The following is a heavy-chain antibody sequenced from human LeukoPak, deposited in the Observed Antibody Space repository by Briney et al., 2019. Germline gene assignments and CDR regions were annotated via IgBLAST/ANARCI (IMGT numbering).Heavy chain of an antibody. D-gene: IGHD5-12*01. CDR3: AKGGVATILRFDY. CDR1: GFTVSSYA. V-gene: IGHV3-23*01. Sequence: GGSLRLSCAASGFTVSSYAMSWVRQAPGMGLQLVSAIDIGGGSTYYADSVKGRFTISRDNSKNTLYLQMNSLRAEDTAVYYCAKGGVATILRFDYWGQGTLVTVSS. J-gene: IGHJ4*02. CDR2: IDIGGGST.